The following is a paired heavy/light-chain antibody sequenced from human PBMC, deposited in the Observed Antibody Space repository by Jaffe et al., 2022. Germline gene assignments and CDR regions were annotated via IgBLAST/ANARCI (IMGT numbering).Light chain of an antibody. CDR2: GVT. V-gene: IGLV2-8*01. J-gene: IGLJ1*01. Sequence: QSALTQPPSASGSPGQSVTISCTGTNSDVGGYNYVSWYQQHPGKAPKLIIYGVTERPSGVPDRFSGSKSGNAASLTVSGLQAEDEADYYCTSYAGNYNYVFGTGTKVTVL. CDR1: NSDVGGYNY. CDR3: TSYAGNYNYV.
Heavy chain of an antibody. CDR2: ISYQGSLI. D-gene: IGHD3-10*01. J-gene: IGHJ3*02. V-gene: IGHV3-30*02. CDR3: ANKDYHASGTYAFDI. Sequence: QVQLVESGGGVVQPGESLRLSCAASGFTFNLHGMHWVRQAPGKGLEWLAYISYQGSLITYTDSVKGRFTISRDNSKNTLYLQMNSLRAEDTAVYYCANKDYHASGTYAFDIWGQGTMVTVSS. CDR1: GFTFNLHG.